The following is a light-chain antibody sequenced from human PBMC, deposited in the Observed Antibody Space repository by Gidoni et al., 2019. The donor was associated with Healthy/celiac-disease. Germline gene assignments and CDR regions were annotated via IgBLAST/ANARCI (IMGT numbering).Light chain of an antibody. CDR2: GAS. CDR3: QQYGSF. Sequence: EIVLTQSPGTLSLSPGERATLSCRAIQSVSSSYLAWYQQKPGQAPRLLIYGASSRATGIPDRFSGSGSGTDFTLTISRLEPEDFAVYYCQQYGSFFGQGTKLEIK. J-gene: IGKJ2*01. CDR1: QSVSSSY. V-gene: IGKV3-20*01.